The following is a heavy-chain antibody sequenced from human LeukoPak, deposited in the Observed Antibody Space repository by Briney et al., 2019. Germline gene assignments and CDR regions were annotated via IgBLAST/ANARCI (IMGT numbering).Heavy chain of an antibody. J-gene: IGHJ4*02. Sequence: SETLSLTCAVYGGSFSGYYWSWIRQPPGKGLEWIGEINHSGSTNYNPPLKSRVTISVDTSKNQFSLKLSSVTAADTAVYYCARGRSRWLQYISYWGQGTLVTVSS. CDR2: INHSGST. CDR3: ARGRSRWLQYISY. CDR1: GGSFSGYY. V-gene: IGHV4-34*01. D-gene: IGHD5-24*01.